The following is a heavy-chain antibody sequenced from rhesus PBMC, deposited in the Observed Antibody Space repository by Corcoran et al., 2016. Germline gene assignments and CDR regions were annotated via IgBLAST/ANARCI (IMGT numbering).Heavy chain of an antibody. CDR2: IRNKANGGTR. J-gene: IGHJ4*01. D-gene: IGHD4-29*01. V-gene: IGHV3-116*02. Sequence: EVRLVESGGGLVQPGGSLRLSCAASGFTFSDYYLSWVHQAPGNGPVLFGFIRNKANGGTREYVASVKGRCTISIDDSKSIASLQMNSLKTEDTAVYYCASSIPPLYGNYFDYWGQGVLVTVSS. CDR1: GFTFSDYY. CDR3: ASSIPPLYGNYFDY.